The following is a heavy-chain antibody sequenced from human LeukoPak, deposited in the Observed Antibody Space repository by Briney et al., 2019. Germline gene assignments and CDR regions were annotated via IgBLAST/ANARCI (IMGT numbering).Heavy chain of an antibody. J-gene: IGHJ6*02. CDR3: ARLFQDGRSLYYYYGMDV. D-gene: IGHD2-15*01. V-gene: IGHV4-34*01. CDR2: INHSGST. Sequence: SETLSLTCAVYGGSFSGYYWSWIRQPPGKGLEWIGEINHSGSTNYNPSLKSRVTISVDTSKNQFSLKLSSVTAADTAVYYCARLFQDGRSLYYYYGMDVWGQGTTVTVSS. CDR1: GGSFSGYY.